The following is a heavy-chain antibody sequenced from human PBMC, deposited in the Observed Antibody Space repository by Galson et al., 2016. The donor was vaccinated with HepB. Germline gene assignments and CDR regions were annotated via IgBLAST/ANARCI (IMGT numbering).Heavy chain of an antibody. CDR2: IYLTGIT. V-gene: IGHV4-30-2*01. CDR1: AGSISSGDYS. J-gene: IGHJ4*02. D-gene: IGHD3-9*01. CDR3: ARLDWGSIDY. Sequence: TLSLTCGVSAGSISSGDYSWGWVRQPPGKGLEWIGHIYLTGITYYNPSLKSRVAISIDRSKSQFSLKLNSVTAADTAIYYCARLDWGSIDYWGQGILVTVSS.